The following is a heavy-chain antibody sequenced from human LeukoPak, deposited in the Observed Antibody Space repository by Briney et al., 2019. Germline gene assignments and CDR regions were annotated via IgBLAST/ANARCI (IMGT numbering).Heavy chain of an antibody. Sequence: GGSLRVSCAASGFTFSSYSMNWVRQAPGKGLEWVSYISSSSSTIYYADSVKGRFTISRDNAKNSLYLQMNSLRDEDTAVYYCARDGTLLDYDFWSGYRADNWFDPWGQGTLVTVSS. J-gene: IGHJ5*02. V-gene: IGHV3-48*02. CDR3: ARDGTLLDYDFWSGYRADNWFDP. CDR1: GFTFSSYS. CDR2: ISSSSSTI. D-gene: IGHD3-3*01.